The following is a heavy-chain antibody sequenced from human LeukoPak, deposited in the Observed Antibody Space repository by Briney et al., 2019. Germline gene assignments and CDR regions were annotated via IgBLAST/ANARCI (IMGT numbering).Heavy chain of an antibody. V-gene: IGHV3-66*01. CDR1: GFSVSSNY. J-gene: IGHJ4*02. CDR3: TRGGVGIAADY. D-gene: IGHD6-13*01. Sequence: QPGGSLRLSCAVSGFSVSSNYVSWVRQAPGKGLEWVSVIYSGGSTYYADSVKGRFTISRDNSKNTLYLQVNSLRVEDTAVYYCTRGGVGIAADYWGQGTLVTVSS. CDR2: IYSGGST.